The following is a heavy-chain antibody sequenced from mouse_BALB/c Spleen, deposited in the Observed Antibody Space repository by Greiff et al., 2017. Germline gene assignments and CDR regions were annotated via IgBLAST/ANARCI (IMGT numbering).Heavy chain of an antibody. CDR1: GFTFSSYT. CDR2: ISSGGSYT. Sequence: EVMLVESGGGLVKPGGSLKLSCAASGFTFSSYTMSWVRQTPEKRLEWVATISSGGSYTYYPDSVKGRFTISRDNAKNTLYLQMSSLKSEDTAMYYCLYAMDYWGQGTSVTVSS. V-gene: IGHV5-6-4*01. CDR3: LYAMDY. J-gene: IGHJ4*01.